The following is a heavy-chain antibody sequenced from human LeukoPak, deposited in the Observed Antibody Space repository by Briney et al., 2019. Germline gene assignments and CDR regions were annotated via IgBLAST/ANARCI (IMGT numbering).Heavy chain of an antibody. J-gene: IGHJ4*02. CDR3: ARQGSSWYYFDY. CDR1: GGSIRSSSYY. D-gene: IGHD6-13*01. Sequence: SETLSLTCTVSGGSIRSSSYYWSWIRQPPGKGLEWIGYIYYSGSTNYNPSLKSRVTISVDTSKNQFSLKLSSVTAADTAVYYCARQGSSWYYFDYWGQGTLVTVSS. V-gene: IGHV4-61*05. CDR2: IYYSGST.